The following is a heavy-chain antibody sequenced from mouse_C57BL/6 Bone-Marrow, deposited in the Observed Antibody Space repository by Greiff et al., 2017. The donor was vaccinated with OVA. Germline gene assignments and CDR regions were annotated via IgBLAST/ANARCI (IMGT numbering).Heavy chain of an antibody. CDR3: ARWLLPYYFDY. CDR1: GFTFSSYG. CDR2: ISSGGSYT. Sequence: EVQRVESGGDLVKPGGSLKLSCAASGFTFSSYGMSWVRQTPDKRLEWVATISSGGSYTYYPDSVKGRFTISRDNAKNTLYLQMSSLKSEDTAMYYCARWLLPYYFDYWGQGTTLTVSS. V-gene: IGHV5-6*01. D-gene: IGHD2-3*01. J-gene: IGHJ2*01.